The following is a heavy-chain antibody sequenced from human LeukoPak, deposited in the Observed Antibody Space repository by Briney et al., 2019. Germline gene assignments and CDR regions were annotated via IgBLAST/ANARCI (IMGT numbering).Heavy chain of an antibody. CDR1: GYTLTSYG. CDR3: ARRTTYYDILTGYYTDWFDP. J-gene: IGHJ5*02. Sequence: GASVKVSCKASGYTLTSYGISWVRQAPGQGLEWMGWISAYNGNTNYAQKLQGRVTMTTDTSTSTAYMELRSLRSDDTAVYYCARRTTYYDILTGYYTDWFDPWGQGTLVTVSS. V-gene: IGHV1-18*01. CDR2: ISAYNGNT. D-gene: IGHD3-9*01.